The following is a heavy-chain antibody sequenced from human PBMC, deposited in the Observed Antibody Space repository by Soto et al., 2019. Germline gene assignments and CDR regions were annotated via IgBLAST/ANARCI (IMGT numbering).Heavy chain of an antibody. Sequence: EVQLLDSGGGLVQPGGSLRLSCAVSGFTLSDYGVTWVRQAPGKGLEWVSGFSGGGGGTFYADSVKGRFIISRDDSKNTAYLQMNGLGVEDTAVYYCVRWNGFGDHWGQGTLVTVSS. D-gene: IGHD1-1*01. CDR1: GFTLSDYG. CDR2: FSGGGGGT. CDR3: VRWNGFGDH. V-gene: IGHV3-23*01. J-gene: IGHJ4*02.